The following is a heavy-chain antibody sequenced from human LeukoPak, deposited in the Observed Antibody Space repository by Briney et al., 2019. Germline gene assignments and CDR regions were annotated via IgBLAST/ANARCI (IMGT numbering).Heavy chain of an antibody. D-gene: IGHD4-17*01. Sequence: SETLSLTCTVSGGSISSSSYYWGWIRQPPGKGLEWIGSIYYSGSTYYNPSLKSRVTISVDTSKNQFSLKLSSVTAADTAVYYCARHSGDYGGGFDYWGQGTLVTVSS. CDR3: ARHSGDYGGGFDY. CDR2: IYYSGST. V-gene: IGHV4-39*01. CDR1: GGSISSSSYY. J-gene: IGHJ4*02.